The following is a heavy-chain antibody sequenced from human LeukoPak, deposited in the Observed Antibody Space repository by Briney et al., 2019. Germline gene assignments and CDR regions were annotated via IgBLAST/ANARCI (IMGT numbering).Heavy chain of an antibody. CDR2: INPSGGST. Sequence: ASVKVSCKASGYTFTSYGISWVRQAHGQGLEWMGIINPSGGSTSYAQKFQGRVTMTRDTSTSTVYMELSSLRSEDTAVYYCVRVKARWDTNWFDPWGQGTLVTVSS. CDR1: GYTFTSYG. V-gene: IGHV1-46*01. J-gene: IGHJ5*02. D-gene: IGHD1-26*01. CDR3: VRVKARWDTNWFDP.